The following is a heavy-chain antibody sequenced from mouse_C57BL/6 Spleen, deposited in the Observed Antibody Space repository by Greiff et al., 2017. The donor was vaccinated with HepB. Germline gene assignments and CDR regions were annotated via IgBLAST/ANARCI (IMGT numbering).Heavy chain of an antibody. Sequence: VQLQQPGAELVKPGASVKMSCKASGYTFTSYWITWVKQRPGQGLEWIGDIYPGSGSTNYNEKFKSKATLTVDTSSSTAYMQLSSLTSEDSAVYYCARYYGSSYHWYFDVWGTGTTVTVSS. CDR2: IYPGSGST. CDR3: ARYYGSSYHWYFDV. V-gene: IGHV1-55*01. CDR1: GYTFTSYW. D-gene: IGHD1-1*01. J-gene: IGHJ1*03.